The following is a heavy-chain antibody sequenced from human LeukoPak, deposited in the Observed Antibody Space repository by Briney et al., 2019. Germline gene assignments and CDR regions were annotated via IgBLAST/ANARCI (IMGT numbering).Heavy chain of an antibody. CDR3: ARQGIAVAGSYYFDY. V-gene: IGHV4-39*01. CDR1: GGSISSSSHY. CDR2: IFYRGST. J-gene: IGHJ4*02. D-gene: IGHD6-19*01. Sequence: PSETLSLTCTVTGGSISSSSHYWGWIWQAPGKGLEWIGSIFYRGSTNYNPSLESRVTISVDTSKNHFSLKLTSVIAADTAVYFCARQGIAVAGSYYFDYWGQGTLVTVSS.